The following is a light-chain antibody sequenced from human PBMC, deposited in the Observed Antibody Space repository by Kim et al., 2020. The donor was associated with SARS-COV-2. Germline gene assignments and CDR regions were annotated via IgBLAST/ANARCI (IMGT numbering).Light chain of an antibody. Sequence: SHGQTASITCSGDKLGDKYACWYQEKPGQSPVLVIYQDSKRPSGIPERFSGSNSGNTATLTISGTQAMDEADYYCQAWDSSTAKNVFGTGTKVTVL. V-gene: IGLV3-1*01. J-gene: IGLJ1*01. CDR2: QDS. CDR3: QAWDSSTAKNV. CDR1: KLGDKY.